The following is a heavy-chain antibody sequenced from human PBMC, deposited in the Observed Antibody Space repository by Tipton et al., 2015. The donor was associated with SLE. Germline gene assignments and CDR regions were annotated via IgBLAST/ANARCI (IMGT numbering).Heavy chain of an antibody. D-gene: IGHD7-27*01. V-gene: IGHV4-39*01. CDR2: IYYTGTT. J-gene: IGHJ4*02. CDR1: GSSITSSSHY. CDR3: ARLSSGTGDFEH. Sequence: GLVKPSETLSLTCSISGSSITSSSHYWGWIRQPPGKGLEWIGSIYYTGTTYYNPSLKSRVTISVETSKTHFSLKMSSVTAADTAMYYCARLSSGTGDFEHWGQGTLVIVSS.